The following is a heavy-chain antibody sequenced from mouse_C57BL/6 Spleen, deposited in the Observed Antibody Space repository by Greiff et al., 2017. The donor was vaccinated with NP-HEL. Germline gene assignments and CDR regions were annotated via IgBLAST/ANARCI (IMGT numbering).Heavy chain of an antibody. CDR1: GFTFSSYA. CDR3: ARERYGNYDAMDY. D-gene: IGHD2-10*02. J-gene: IGHJ4*01. V-gene: IGHV5-4*01. Sequence: EVKLMESGGGLVKPGGSLKLSCAASGFTFSSYAMSWVRQTPEKRLEWVATISDGGSYTYYPDNVKGRFTISRDNAKNNLYLQMSHLKSEDTAMYYCARERYGNYDAMDYWGQGTSVTVSS. CDR2: ISDGGSYT.